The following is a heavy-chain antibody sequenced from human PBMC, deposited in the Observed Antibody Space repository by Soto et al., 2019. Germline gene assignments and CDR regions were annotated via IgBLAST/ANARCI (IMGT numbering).Heavy chain of an antibody. CDR3: ARGGRNSPFDY. Sequence: ASVKVSCKASGYTFTGYYMHWVRQAPGQGLEWMGWINPNSGGTNYARKFQGWVTMTRDTSISTAYMELSRLRSDDTAVYYCARGGRNSPFDYWGQGTLVTVSS. V-gene: IGHV1-2*04. CDR2: INPNSGGT. CDR1: GYTFTGYY. D-gene: IGHD1-7*01. J-gene: IGHJ4*02.